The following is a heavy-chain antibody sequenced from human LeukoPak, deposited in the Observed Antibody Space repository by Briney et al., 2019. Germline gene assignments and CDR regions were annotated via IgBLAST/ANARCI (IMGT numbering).Heavy chain of an antibody. CDR3: AREGAYCSSTSCSMPGAYYFDY. Sequence: ASVKVSCKASGYTFTGYYMHWVRQAPGQGLEWMGWINPNSGGTNYAQKFQGRVTMTRDTSTSTVYMELSSLRSEDTAVYYCAREGAYCSSTSCSMPGAYYFDYWGQGTLVTVSS. CDR2: INPNSGGT. J-gene: IGHJ4*02. CDR1: GYTFTGYY. D-gene: IGHD2-2*01. V-gene: IGHV1-2*02.